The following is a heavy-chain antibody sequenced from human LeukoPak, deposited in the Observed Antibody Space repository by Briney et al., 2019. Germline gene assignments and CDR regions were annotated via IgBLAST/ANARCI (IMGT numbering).Heavy chain of an antibody. CDR3: ARHSYTPFDY. J-gene: IGHJ4*02. Sequence: PSETLSLTCSVSGGFISTYYWSWIRQSPGKGLEWIGYIYHNGDTNYNPSFKSRVTISVDTSKNQFSLRLMSVTAADTAIYYCARHSYTPFDYWGQGSLVTVSS. CDR2: IYHNGDT. D-gene: IGHD2-2*02. V-gene: IGHV4-59*08. CDR1: GGFISTYY.